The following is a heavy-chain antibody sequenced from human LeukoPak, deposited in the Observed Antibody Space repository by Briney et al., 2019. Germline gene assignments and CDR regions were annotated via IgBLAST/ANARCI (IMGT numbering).Heavy chain of an antibody. D-gene: IGHD3-10*01. CDR1: GGSISSSSYY. Sequence: SETLSLTCTVSGGSISSSSYYWGWIRQPPGKGLEWIGSIYYSGSTYYNPSLKSRVTISVDTSKNQFSLKLSSVTAADTAVYYCARLVLRFGMVRGVIGYWGQGTLVTVSS. J-gene: IGHJ4*02. CDR2: IYYSGST. CDR3: ARLVLRFGMVRGVIGY. V-gene: IGHV4-39*01.